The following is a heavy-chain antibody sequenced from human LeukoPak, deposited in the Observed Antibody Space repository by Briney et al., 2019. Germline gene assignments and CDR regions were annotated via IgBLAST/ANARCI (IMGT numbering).Heavy chain of an antibody. V-gene: IGHV3-23*01. D-gene: IGHD4-23*01. CDR3: AKDHRFSVADPFDI. CDR2: ITGSGGGT. Sequence: GGSLRLPCVASGFTFTTYAMNWVRQAPGKGLEWVSGITGSGGGTYYADSVKGRFTISRDNSKNTLYLQINSLRAEDTALYYCAKDHRFSVADPFDIWGQGTMVTVS. J-gene: IGHJ3*02. CDR1: GFTFTTYA.